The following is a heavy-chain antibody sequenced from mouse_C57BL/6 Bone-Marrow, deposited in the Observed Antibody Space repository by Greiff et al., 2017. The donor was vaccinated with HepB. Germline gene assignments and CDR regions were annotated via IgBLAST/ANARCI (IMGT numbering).Heavy chain of an antibody. Sequence: VQLQQSGAELVRPGASVKLSCKASGYTFTDYYINWVKQRPGQGLEWIARIYPGSGNTYYNEKFKGKATLTAEKSSSTAYMQLSSLTSEDSAVYFCARLGYRGFAYWGQGTLVTVSA. CDR1: GYTFTDYY. CDR3: ARLGYRGFAY. J-gene: IGHJ3*01. CDR2: IYPGSGNT. V-gene: IGHV1-76*01. D-gene: IGHD3-2*02.